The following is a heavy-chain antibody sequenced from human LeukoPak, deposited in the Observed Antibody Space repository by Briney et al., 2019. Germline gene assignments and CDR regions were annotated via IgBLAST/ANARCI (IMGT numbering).Heavy chain of an antibody. CDR3: ARQTWIELWHFDY. CDR2: IYYSGST. D-gene: IGHD5-18*01. V-gene: IGHV4-39*01. J-gene: IGHJ4*02. CDR1: GESIGSSSYY. Sequence: SETLSLTCTVSGESIGSSSYYWAWIRQPPGKGLEWIGSIYYSGSTYYTPSLKSRVTISVETSKSKFSLKVSSVTAADAAVYYRARQTWIELWHFDYWGQGALVTVSS.